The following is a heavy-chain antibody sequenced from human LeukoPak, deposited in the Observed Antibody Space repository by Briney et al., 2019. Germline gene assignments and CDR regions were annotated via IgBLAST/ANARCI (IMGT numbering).Heavy chain of an antibody. CDR3: AIKTGGMDV. Sequence: GGSLRLSCAASGFTFSSYAMHWVRQAPGKGLEYVSAISSNGGSTYYANSVKGRFTISRDNSKNTLYLQMGSLRAEDMAVYYCAIKTGGMDVWGQGTTVTVSS. CDR1: GFTFSSYA. V-gene: IGHV3-64*01. J-gene: IGHJ6*02. CDR2: ISSNGGST.